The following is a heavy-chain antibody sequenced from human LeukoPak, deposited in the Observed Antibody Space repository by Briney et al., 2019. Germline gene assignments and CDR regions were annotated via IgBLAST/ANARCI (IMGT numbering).Heavy chain of an antibody. J-gene: IGHJ4*02. D-gene: IGHD6-13*01. V-gene: IGHV4-4*07. CDR2: IYSTGST. CDR3: ARGIADPYSFDS. Sequence: SETLSLTCTVSGGSINFYYWSWIRQPAGKGLEWIGRIYSTGSTNYSPSLKSRVTMSVDKSKNQFSLNLSSVTAADTAVYYCARGIADPYSFDSLVRGTLVTVSS. CDR1: GGSINFYY.